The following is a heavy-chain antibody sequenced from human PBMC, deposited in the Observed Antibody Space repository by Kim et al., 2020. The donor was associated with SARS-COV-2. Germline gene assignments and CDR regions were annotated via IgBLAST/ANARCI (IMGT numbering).Heavy chain of an antibody. V-gene: IGHV4-34*01. J-gene: IGHJ6*02. CDR1: GGSFSGYY. D-gene: IGHD6-19*01. CDR3: ARGRIAVAGTFRFRYGMDV. Sequence: SETLSLTCAVYGGSFSGYYWSWIRQPPGKGLEWIGEINHSGSTNYNPSLKSRVTISVDTSKNQFSLKLSSVTAADTAVYYCARGRIAVAGTFRFRYGMDVWGQGTTVTVSS. CDR2: INHSGST.